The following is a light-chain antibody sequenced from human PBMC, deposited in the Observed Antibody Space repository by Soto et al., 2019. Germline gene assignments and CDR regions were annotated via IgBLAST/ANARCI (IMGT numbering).Light chain of an antibody. CDR3: QQPYT. CDR2: GAS. J-gene: IGKJ2*01. V-gene: IGKV3-20*01. CDR1: QSVSGSY. Sequence: EIVLTQSPGTLSLSPRERATLSCRASQSVSGSYLAWYQQKPGQAPRLLIYGASSRATGIPDRFSGSGSGTDFTLTISRLEPEDFAVYYCQQPYTFGQGTKVEIK.